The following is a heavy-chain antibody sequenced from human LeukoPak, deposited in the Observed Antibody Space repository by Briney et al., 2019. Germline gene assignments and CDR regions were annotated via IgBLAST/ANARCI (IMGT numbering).Heavy chain of an antibody. CDR2: IYPGDSDT. J-gene: IGHJ4*02. D-gene: IGHD4-17*01. CDR1: GSLFTSYW. CDR3: ARQGIGDYAFDY. V-gene: IGHV5-51*01. Sequence: GASLQISCKGSGSLFTSYWIGWGRPLPGKGLEWMGFIYPGDSDTKYSPSFQGQVTISADKSISTAYLQWSSLKASDTAMYYCARQGIGDYAFDYWGQGTLVTVSS.